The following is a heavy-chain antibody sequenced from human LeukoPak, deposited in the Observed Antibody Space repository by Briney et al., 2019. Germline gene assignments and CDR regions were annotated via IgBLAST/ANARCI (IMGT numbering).Heavy chain of an antibody. CDR2: IYYSGNT. CDR3: ARHAESGSDRFDY. Sequence: SETLSLTYAVSDGSISSYYWSWIRQPPGKGLEWIGYIYYSGNTNYNPSLKSRVTISVDMSKNQFSLKLSSVTAADTAVYYCARHAESGSDRFDYWGQGTLVTVSS. CDR1: DGSISSYY. J-gene: IGHJ4*02. V-gene: IGHV4-59*08. D-gene: IGHD5-12*01.